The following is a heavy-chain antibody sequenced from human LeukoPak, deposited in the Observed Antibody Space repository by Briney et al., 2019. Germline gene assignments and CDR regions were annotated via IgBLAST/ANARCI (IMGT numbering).Heavy chain of an antibody. CDR3: ARITLGIFGSLGAFDI. J-gene: IGHJ3*02. CDR2: IYYSGST. Sequence: SETLSLTCTVSGGSISSYYWSWLRQPPGKGLEWLGYIYYSGSTNYNPSLKSRVTISVDTSKNQFSLKLSSVTAADTAVYYCARITLGIFGSLGAFDIWGQGTMVTVSS. CDR1: GGSISSYY. V-gene: IGHV4-59*01. D-gene: IGHD3-3*01.